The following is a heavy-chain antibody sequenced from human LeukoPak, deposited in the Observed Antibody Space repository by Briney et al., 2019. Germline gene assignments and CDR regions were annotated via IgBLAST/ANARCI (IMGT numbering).Heavy chain of an antibody. CDR3: ARGPYKYVISANPDY. Sequence: GGSLRLSCAASGFTFSTHAMHWVRQAPGKGLEWVALISFDGSDKYYADSVKGRFTISRDNAKKSLFLQMNSLRAEDTAVYYCARGPYKYVISANPDYWGQGTLVTVSS. V-gene: IGHV3-30*04. CDR2: ISFDGSDK. D-gene: IGHD1-1*01. CDR1: GFTFSTHA. J-gene: IGHJ4*02.